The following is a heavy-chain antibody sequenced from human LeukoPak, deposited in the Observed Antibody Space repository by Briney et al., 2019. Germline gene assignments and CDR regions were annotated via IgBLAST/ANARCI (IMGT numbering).Heavy chain of an antibody. CDR2: VSGSGGST. Sequence: GGSLRLSCAASGFTFSSYGMSWVRHAPGDGLEWDSAVSGSGGSTYYTNPVKGRFTTSRDNSKNTLYPQMNSLRAEDTAVYYCAKGARYYDILTGYYSLDDYFDYWGQGTLVTVSS. CDR3: AKGARYYDILTGYYSLDDYFDY. CDR1: GFTFSSYG. J-gene: IGHJ4*02. D-gene: IGHD3-9*01. V-gene: IGHV3-23*01.